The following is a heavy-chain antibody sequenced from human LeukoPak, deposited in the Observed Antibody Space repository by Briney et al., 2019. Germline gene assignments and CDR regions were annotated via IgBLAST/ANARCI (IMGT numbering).Heavy chain of an antibody. CDR2: IDPSDSDI. CDR1: GYSFTSYW. Sequence: GESLKISCKGSGYSFTSYWIGWVRQMSGKGLEWIGIIDPSDSDITYSPSFQGRVTISADKSIGTAYLQWSSLEASDTAMYYCARLSVLVPCSTTICPPGSIICWGQGTLVTVSS. J-gene: IGHJ4*02. V-gene: IGHV5-51*01. CDR3: ARLSVLVPCSTTICPPGSIIC. D-gene: IGHD2-2*01.